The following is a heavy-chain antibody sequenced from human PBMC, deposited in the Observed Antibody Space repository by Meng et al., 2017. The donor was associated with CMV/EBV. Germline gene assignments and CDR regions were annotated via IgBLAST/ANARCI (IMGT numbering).Heavy chain of an antibody. CDR3: ARVIYWGGWYFEL. J-gene: IGHJ2*01. D-gene: IGHD7-27*01. CDR1: GDSISTYY. V-gene: IGHV4-59*01. Sequence: GSLRLSCTVSGDSISTYYWSWIRQPPGKGLEWIGYIYYSGSTNYNPSLKSRLSMSVDTSKKQFSLRLTSVTAADTAVYYCARVIYWGGWYFELWGRGTLVTVSS. CDR2: IYYSGST.